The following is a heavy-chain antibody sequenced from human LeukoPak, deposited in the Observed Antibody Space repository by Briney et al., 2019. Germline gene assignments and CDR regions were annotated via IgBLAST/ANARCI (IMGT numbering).Heavy chain of an antibody. CDR2: ISSSTTTR. CDR3: AVSFDY. V-gene: IGHV3-48*01. D-gene: IGHD5/OR15-5a*01. CDR1: GFTFTSYS. Sequence: GGSLRLSCAASGFTFTSYSMNWVRQAPGKGLEWASYISSSTTTRYYADSVKGRFTISRDNAKNSLYLQMNSLRAEDTAVYYCAVSFDYWGQGTLVTVSS. J-gene: IGHJ4*02.